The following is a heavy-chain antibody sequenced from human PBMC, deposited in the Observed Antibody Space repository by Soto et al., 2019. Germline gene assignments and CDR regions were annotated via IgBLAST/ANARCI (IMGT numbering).Heavy chain of an antibody. Sequence: GGSLRLSCAASGFTFSSYAMHWVRQAPGKGLEWVAVISYDGSNKYYADSVKGRFTISRDNSKNTLYLQMNGLRAEDTAVYYCARDRVPYSSSEAFGYWGQGTLVTVSS. V-gene: IGHV3-30-3*01. CDR1: GFTFSSYA. D-gene: IGHD6-6*01. J-gene: IGHJ4*02. CDR3: ARDRVPYSSSEAFGY. CDR2: ISYDGSNK.